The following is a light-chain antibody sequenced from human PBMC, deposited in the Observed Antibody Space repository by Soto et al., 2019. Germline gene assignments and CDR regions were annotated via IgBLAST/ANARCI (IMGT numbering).Light chain of an antibody. CDR2: DVS. J-gene: IGLJ2*01. CDR3: SSYTSTSAYVV. V-gene: IGLV2-14*01. Sequence: QSALTQTASVSGSPGQSITISCTGTSSDVGGYRYVSWYQQHPGKVPKLIIYDVSNRPSGISDRFSGSKSANTASLTISGLRAEDEADYYCSSYTSTSAYVVFGGETKVTVL. CDR1: SSDVGGYRY.